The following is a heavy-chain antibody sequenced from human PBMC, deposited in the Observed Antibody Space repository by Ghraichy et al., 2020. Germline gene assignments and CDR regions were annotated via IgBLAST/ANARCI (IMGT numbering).Heavy chain of an antibody. V-gene: IGHV3-11*01. CDR1: GFSFRDYY. CDR3: ARFTPITMIVVVINVGGAFDM. D-gene: IGHD3-22*01. Sequence: GGSLRLSCAGSGFSFRDYYLTWIRQAPGKRLEWVSYISSGGSTIYYADSVKGRFIISRDNAKNSLSLHMNSLRAEDTAVYYCARFTPITMIVVVINVGGAFDMWGQGTMVTVSS. J-gene: IGHJ3*02. CDR2: ISSGGSTI.